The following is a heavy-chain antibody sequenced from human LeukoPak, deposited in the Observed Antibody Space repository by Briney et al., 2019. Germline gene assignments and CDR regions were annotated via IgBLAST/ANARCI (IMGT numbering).Heavy chain of an antibody. D-gene: IGHD6-13*01. CDR3: ARTSSSWL. CDR1: GASINSYY. CDR2: IYDSGST. J-gene: IGHJ4*02. V-gene: IGHV4-59*01. Sequence: SETLSLTCTVSGASINSYYWSWIRQPPGKGLEWIGCIYDSGSTDYNPSLKGRVTISVDTSKNQFSLKLTSVTAADTAMYYCARTSSSWLWGQGTLVTVSS.